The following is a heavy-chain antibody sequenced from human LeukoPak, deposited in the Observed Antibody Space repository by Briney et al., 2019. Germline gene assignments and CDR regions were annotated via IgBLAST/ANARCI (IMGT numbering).Heavy chain of an antibody. D-gene: IGHD1-26*01. V-gene: IGHV4-59*01. CDR1: GGSISSYY. CDR2: IYYSGST. Sequence: SETLSLTCTVSGGSISSYYWTWIRQPPGKGLEWIGYIYYSGSTNYNPSLQNRVPISVDTSKNQFSLKLASVTAADTAVYYCARGVNSGYFDYCGQGTLVTVSS. J-gene: IGHJ4*02. CDR3: ARGVNSGYFDY.